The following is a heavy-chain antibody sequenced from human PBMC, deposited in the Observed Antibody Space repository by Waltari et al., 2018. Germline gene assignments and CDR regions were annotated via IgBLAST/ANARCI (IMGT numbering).Heavy chain of an antibody. CDR3: ARRYCTNGVSGRGFYFDY. V-gene: IGHV4-34*01. CDR2: INHSGST. D-gene: IGHD2-8*01. Sequence: QVQLQQWGAGLLKPSETLSLTCAVYGGSFSGYYWSWLRQPPGQGLEWIGEINHSGSTNYNPSLKSRVTISVDTSKNQFSLKLSSVTAADTAVYYCARRYCTNGVSGRGFYFDYWGQGTLVTVSS. CDR1: GGSFSGYY. J-gene: IGHJ4*02.